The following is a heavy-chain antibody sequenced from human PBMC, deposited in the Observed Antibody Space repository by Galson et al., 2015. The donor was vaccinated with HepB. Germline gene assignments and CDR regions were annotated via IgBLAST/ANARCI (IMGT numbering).Heavy chain of an antibody. CDR1: GGSISSGGYS. D-gene: IGHD2-15*01. V-gene: IGHV4-30-4*07. J-gene: IGHJ4*02. CDR2: MYYGGST. CDR3: ARVKRCGNGCSHPAAFDS. Sequence: TLSLTCAVSGGSISSGGYSWGWIRQPAGKGLEWIGYMYYGGSTYYNPSLKSRLSISIDTSENHFSLQLSSVTAADTAVYYCARVKRCGNGCSHPAAFDSWGQGTLVTVSS.